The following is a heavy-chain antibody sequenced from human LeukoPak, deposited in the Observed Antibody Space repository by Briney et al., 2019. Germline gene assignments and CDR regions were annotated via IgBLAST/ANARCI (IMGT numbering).Heavy chain of an antibody. CDR2: ISYDGSNK. V-gene: IGHV3-30*14. J-gene: IGHJ6*02. CDR1: GFTFSSYA. Sequence: GGSLRLSCAASGFTFSSYAMHWVRQAPGKGLEWVAVISYDGSNKYYADSVKGRFTISRDNSKNTLYLQMGSLRAEDMAVYYCARGGYCSSTSCYPYYYYGMDVWGQGTTVTVSS. CDR3: ARGGYCSSTSCYPYYYYGMDV. D-gene: IGHD2-2*01.